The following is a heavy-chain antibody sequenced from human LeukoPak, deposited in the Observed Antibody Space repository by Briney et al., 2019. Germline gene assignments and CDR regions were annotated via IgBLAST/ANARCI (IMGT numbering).Heavy chain of an antibody. CDR2: ISAYNGNT. Sequence: ASVKVSCKASGYTFTSYGISWVRQAPGQGLEWMGWISAYNGNTNYAQKLQGRVTVTTDTSTSTAYMELRSLRSDDTAVYYCARDLYGSGSYYPGYWGQGTLVTVSS. CDR3: ARDLYGSGSYYPGY. J-gene: IGHJ4*02. D-gene: IGHD3-10*01. V-gene: IGHV1-18*01. CDR1: GYTFTSYG.